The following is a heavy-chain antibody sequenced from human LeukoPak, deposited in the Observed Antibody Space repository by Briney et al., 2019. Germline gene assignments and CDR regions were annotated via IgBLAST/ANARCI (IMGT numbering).Heavy chain of an antibody. CDR2: ISSSSSTI. J-gene: IGHJ4*02. Sequence: GGSLRLSCAASGFTFSSYSMNWVRQAPGKGLEWVSYISSSSSTIYYADSVKGRFTISRDNAKNSLYLQMNSLRAEDTAVYYCARDPSTNYWGQGTLVTVSS. CDR1: GFTFSSYS. D-gene: IGHD5/OR15-5a*01. V-gene: IGHV3-48*01. CDR3: ARDPSTNY.